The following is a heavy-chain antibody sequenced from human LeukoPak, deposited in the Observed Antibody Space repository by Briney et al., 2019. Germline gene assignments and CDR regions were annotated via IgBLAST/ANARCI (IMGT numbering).Heavy chain of an antibody. V-gene: IGHV3-64*01. CDR3: ARIPGY. J-gene: IGHJ1*01. CDR1: GFAFSTYA. D-gene: IGHD2-2*01. Sequence: PGGSLRLSCAASGFAFSTYAMHWVRLTPGKGPEFVSAISKSGDDTSYGNDVKGRFTISRDNIKNTVDLEMGSLRVDDTGIYYCARIPGYWGQGTVVTVSS. CDR2: ISKSGDDT.